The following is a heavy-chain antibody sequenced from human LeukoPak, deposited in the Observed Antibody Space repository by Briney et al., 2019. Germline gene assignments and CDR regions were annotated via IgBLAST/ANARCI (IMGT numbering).Heavy chain of an antibody. CDR1: GGSISSYY. V-gene: IGHV4-59*01. J-gene: IGHJ4*02. CDR2: IYYSGST. Sequence: PSETLSLTCTVSGGSISSYYWSWFRQPPGKGLEWIGYIYYSGSTNYNPSLKSRVTISVDTSKNQFSLKLSSVTAADTAVYYCARVYSSSWYLDYWGQGTLVTVSS. D-gene: IGHD6-13*01. CDR3: ARVYSSSWYLDY.